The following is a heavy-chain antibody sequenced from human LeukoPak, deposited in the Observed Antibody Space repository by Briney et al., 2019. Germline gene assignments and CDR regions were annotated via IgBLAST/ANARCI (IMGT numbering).Heavy chain of an antibody. Sequence: SGPTLLKPTPTLTLTCTFSGFSLTTSGGGVGWIRQPPGKALEWLAFTYWCDDKRYSPSLKTRLTITKDTSKNQVVLTMTNMDPVDTATYYCAHVNYGPKYFDYWGQGTLVTVSS. CDR2: TYWCDDK. D-gene: IGHD3-10*01. J-gene: IGHJ4*02. V-gene: IGHV2-5*01. CDR3: AHVNYGPKYFDY. CDR1: GFSLTTSGGG.